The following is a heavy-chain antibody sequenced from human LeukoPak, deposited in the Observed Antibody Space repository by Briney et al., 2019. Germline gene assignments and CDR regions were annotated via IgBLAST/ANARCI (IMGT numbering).Heavy chain of an antibody. V-gene: IGHV4-59*08. CDR2: IYYSGST. Sequence: SETLSLTCTVSGGSISSYYWSWIRQPPGKGLEWIGYIYYSGSTNYNPSLKSRVTISVDTSKNQFSLKLSSVTAADTAVYYCARRNIPRLWFGELLWDYWGQGTLVTVSS. D-gene: IGHD3-10*01. J-gene: IGHJ4*02. CDR3: ARRNIPRLWFGELLWDY. CDR1: GGSISSYY.